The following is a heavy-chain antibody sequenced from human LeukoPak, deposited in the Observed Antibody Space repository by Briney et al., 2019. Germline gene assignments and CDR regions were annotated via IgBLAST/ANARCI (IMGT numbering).Heavy chain of an antibody. J-gene: IGHJ3*02. CDR2: ISWSGDTI. D-gene: IGHD3-22*01. CDR1: GFSFNDYA. CDR3: AKGNYFDSSGYYYIKDAFDI. Sequence: PGGSLRLSCAASGFSFNDYAMHWVRQAPGKGLEWVSGISWSGDTIGYADSVKGRFTISRDNAKNSLFLRMNSLRAEDMAFYYCAKGNYFDSSGYYYIKDAFDIWGQGTMVTVSS. V-gene: IGHV3-9*03.